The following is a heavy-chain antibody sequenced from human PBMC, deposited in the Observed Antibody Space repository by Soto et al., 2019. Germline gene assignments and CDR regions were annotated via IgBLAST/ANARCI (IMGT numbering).Heavy chain of an antibody. Sequence: QLRLQESGPRLLKPSATLSLTCAVSGDSVTSSDVAWGWIRQPPGKGSEWIASIHTSGTANHNPSPHRRATISIDTSRNDVSLKLTSVTAEDTSVYFCVLLTPTVTPGRNFYYYMEVWGKGTTVIVSS. V-gene: IGHV4-39*01. CDR2: IHTSGTA. J-gene: IGHJ6*03. D-gene: IGHD2-15*01. CDR3: VLLTPTVTPGRNFYYYMEV. CDR1: GDSVTSSDVA.